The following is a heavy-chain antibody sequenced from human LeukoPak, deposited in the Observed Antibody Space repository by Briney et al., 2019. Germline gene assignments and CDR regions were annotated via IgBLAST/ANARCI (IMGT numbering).Heavy chain of an antibody. CDR2: INPDGSGK. CDR3: ASWGAGGNS. J-gene: IGHJ4*02. CDR1: GFTLSTYW. D-gene: IGHD3-16*01. Sequence: GGSLRLSCEASGFTLSTYWMSWVRQVPGKGLDWVANINPDGSGKRYVDSVKGRFTIARDNADNSLSLQMNSLRAEDTAVYYCASWGAGGNSWGQGTLVTVSS. V-gene: IGHV3-7*01.